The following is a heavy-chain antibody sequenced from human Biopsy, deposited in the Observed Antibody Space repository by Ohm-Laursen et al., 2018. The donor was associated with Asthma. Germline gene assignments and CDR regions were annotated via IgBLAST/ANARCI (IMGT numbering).Heavy chain of an antibody. J-gene: IGHJ4*02. Sequence: LRLSCTAPGFTFSNYGMHWVCQSPGQRLDRVPVISFDGSNKNYTDSVKGRFTIFRDNSRNTRHLQMTSLRAEDTAEHYCAKDVFPGWELRRGPDYWGQGTLVTVSS. V-gene: IGHV3-30*18. CDR3: AKDVFPGWELRRGPDY. CDR2: ISFDGSNK. CDR1: GFTFSNYG. D-gene: IGHD1-26*01.